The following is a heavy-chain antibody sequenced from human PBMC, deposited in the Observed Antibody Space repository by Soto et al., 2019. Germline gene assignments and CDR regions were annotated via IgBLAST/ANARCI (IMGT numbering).Heavy chain of an antibody. Sequence: XATLSLACTVSGDCISNNNYHWGWTRQPPGKGLEWIGTVYSNGHTYHNPSLKSRLAMAVDTSKNQFSLSLISVTAADTAVYFCASLTNGRPGDPWGQGTLVTVSS. V-gene: IGHV4-39*01. D-gene: IGHD2-8*01. J-gene: IGHJ5*02. CDR3: ASLTNGRPGDP. CDR2: VYSNGHT. CDR1: GDCISNNNYH.